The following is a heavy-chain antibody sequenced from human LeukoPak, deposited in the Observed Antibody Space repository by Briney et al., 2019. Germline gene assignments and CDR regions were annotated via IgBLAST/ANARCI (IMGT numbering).Heavy chain of an antibody. Sequence: GSLRLSCAASGFTFSNAWMNWVRQAPGKGLEWVGRIKSKTDGGTTDYAAPVKGRFTISRDNSKNTLYLQMNSLRAEDTAVHYCAKFFYGDYQTFDYWGQGTLVTVSS. D-gene: IGHD4-17*01. V-gene: IGHV3-15*07. CDR1: GFTFSNAW. CDR3: AKFFYGDYQTFDY. CDR2: IKSKTDGGTT. J-gene: IGHJ4*02.